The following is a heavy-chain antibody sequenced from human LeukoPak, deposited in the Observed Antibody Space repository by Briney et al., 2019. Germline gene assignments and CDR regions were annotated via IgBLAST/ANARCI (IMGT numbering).Heavy chain of an antibody. CDR3: ARDRGPDGFLELWWSRIGWFDP. D-gene: IGHD2-21*01. J-gene: IGHJ5*02. V-gene: IGHV1-69*13. Sequence: GASVKVSCKASGGTFSSYAISWVRQAPGQGLEWMGGIIPIFGTANYAQKFQGRVTITADESTSTAYMEPSSLRSEDTAVYYCARDRGPDGFLELWWSRIGWFDPWGQGTLVTVSS. CDR1: GGTFSSYA. CDR2: IIPIFGTA.